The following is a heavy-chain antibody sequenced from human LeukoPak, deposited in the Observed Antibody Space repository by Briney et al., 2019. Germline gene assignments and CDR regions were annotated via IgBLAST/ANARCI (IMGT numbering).Heavy chain of an antibody. D-gene: IGHD2-2*01. CDR3: AKVGVPATMELGTRGVATTIELDY. CDR1: GFTFSSYA. V-gene: IGHV3-64*01. CDR2: ISSNGGST. J-gene: IGHJ4*02. Sequence: GGSLRLSCAASGFTFSSYAMHWVRQAPGKGLEYVSAISSNGGSTYYANSVKGRFTISRDNSKNTLYLQMNSLRAEDTAVYYCAKVGVPATMELGTRGVATTIELDYWGQGTLVTVSS.